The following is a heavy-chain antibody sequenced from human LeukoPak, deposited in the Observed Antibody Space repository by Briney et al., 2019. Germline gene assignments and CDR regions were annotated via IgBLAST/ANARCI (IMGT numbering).Heavy chain of an antibody. Sequence: GGSLRLSCAASGFTFSSYAMSWVRQAPGKGLEWVSAISGSGGSTNYADSVKGRLTISRDNAKSTLYLQINSLRAEDTAVYYCASPIAVAGPYYFDYWGQGTLVTVSS. CDR1: GFTFSSYA. CDR2: ISGSGGST. CDR3: ASPIAVAGPYYFDY. J-gene: IGHJ4*02. D-gene: IGHD6-19*01. V-gene: IGHV3-23*01.